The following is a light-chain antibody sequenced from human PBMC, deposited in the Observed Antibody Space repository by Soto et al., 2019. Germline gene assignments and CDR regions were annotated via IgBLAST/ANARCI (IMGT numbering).Light chain of an antibody. V-gene: IGKV3-20*01. Sequence: EIVLTQSPGTLSLSPGERATLSCRASQSVSSSYLAWYQQKPGQAPRLLIYGTSSRATGIPDRLSCSGSGTDFTLTISRLEPEDFAVDYCQQYGTSLFSFGPVTKVDIK. J-gene: IGKJ3*01. CDR1: QSVSSSY. CDR2: GTS. CDR3: QQYGTSLFS.